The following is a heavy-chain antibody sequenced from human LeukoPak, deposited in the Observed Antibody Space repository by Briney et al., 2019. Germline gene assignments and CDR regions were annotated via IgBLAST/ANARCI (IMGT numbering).Heavy chain of an antibody. D-gene: IGHD6-6*01. V-gene: IGHV3-7*03. CDR2: INSDGSEG. CDR1: GFTFSSYW. Sequence: GGSLRLSCAASGFTFSSYWMNWARQAPGKGLEWVASINSDGSEGYYADVVKGRFTISRDNAKNSLYLQINSLRAEDTAVYYCARSSYSSSSGVWGQGTMVTVSS. J-gene: IGHJ3*01. CDR3: ARSSYSSSSGV.